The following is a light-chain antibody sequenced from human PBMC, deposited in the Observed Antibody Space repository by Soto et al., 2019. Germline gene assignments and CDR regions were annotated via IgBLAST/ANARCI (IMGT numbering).Light chain of an antibody. V-gene: IGLV1-40*01. CDR2: VNS. Sequence: QSVLTQPPSVSGAPGQRVTISCTGSSSNIGAGYDVHWYQQLPGTAPKLLIYVNSNRPSGVPERFSGSKSGTSASLAITGLQAEDEADYYCQSYDSSLSVDVFGTGTKLTVL. J-gene: IGLJ1*01. CDR1: SSNIGAGYD. CDR3: QSYDSSLSVDV.